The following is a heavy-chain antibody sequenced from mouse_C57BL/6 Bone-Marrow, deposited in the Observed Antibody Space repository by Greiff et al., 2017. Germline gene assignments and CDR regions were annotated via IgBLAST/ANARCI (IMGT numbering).Heavy chain of an antibody. CDR3: AVTTVVANWYFDV. CDR1: GYTFTSYG. J-gene: IGHJ1*03. D-gene: IGHD1-1*01. V-gene: IGHV1-81*01. Sequence: VKLVESGAELARPGASVKLSCKASGYTFTSYGISWVKQRTGQGLEWIGEIYPRSGNTYYNEKFKGKATLTADKSSSTAYMELRSLTSEDSAVYFCAVTTVVANWYFDVWGTGTTVTVSS. CDR2: IYPRSGNT.